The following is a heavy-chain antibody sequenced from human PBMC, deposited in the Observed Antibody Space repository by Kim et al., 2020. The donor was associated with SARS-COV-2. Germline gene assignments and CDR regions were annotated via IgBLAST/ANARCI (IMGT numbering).Heavy chain of an antibody. J-gene: IGHJ6*03. CDR3: VRDAYCSGTSCRRGYYYYYLDM. D-gene: IGHD2-2*01. V-gene: IGHV7-4-1*02. Sequence: ASVKVSCKASGYTFTSYAMNWVRQAPGQGLEWMGLINTNTGNPTYAQGFTGRFVFSLDTSVSTAYLQISSLKAEDTAVYYCVRDAYCSGTSCRRGYYYYYLDMWGKGTPVPVSS. CDR1: GYTFTSYA. CDR2: INTNTGNP.